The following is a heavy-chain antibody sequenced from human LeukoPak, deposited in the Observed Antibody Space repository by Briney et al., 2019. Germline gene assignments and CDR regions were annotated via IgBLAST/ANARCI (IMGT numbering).Heavy chain of an antibody. Sequence: ASVKVPCKASGYTFTSYGISWVRQAPGQGLEWMGWISAYNGNTNYAQKLQGRVTMTTDTSTSTAYMELRSLRSDDTAVYYCARSSYGHPIEDFDYWGQGTLVTVSS. CDR2: ISAYNGNT. CDR1: GYTFTSYG. J-gene: IGHJ4*02. CDR3: ARSSYGHPIEDFDY. D-gene: IGHD5-18*01. V-gene: IGHV1-18*01.